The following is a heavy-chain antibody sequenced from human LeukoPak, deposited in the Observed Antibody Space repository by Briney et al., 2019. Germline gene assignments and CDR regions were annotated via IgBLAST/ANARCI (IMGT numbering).Heavy chain of an antibody. CDR1: GFTFSSYW. CDR2: IKQDGSEK. D-gene: IGHD6-19*01. CDR3: TTDQRQWLPPG. J-gene: IGHJ4*02. V-gene: IGHV3-7*01. Sequence: GGSLRLSCAASGFTFSSYWMSWVRQAPGKGLEWVANIKQDGSEKYYVDSVKGRFTISRDNAKNSLYLQMNSLRAEDTAVYYCTTDQRQWLPPGWGQGTLVTVSS.